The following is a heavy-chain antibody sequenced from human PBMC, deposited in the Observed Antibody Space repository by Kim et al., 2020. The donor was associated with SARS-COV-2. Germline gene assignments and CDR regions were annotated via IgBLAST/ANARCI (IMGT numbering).Heavy chain of an antibody. CDR3: ARRGSDYYDSSGYYCY. CDR2: ISAYNGNT. D-gene: IGHD3-22*01. CDR1: GYTFTSYG. J-gene: IGHJ4*02. V-gene: IGHV1-18*01. Sequence: ASVKVSCKASGYTFTSYGISWVRQAPGQGLEWMGWISAYNGNTNYAQKLQGRVTMTTDTSTSTAYMELRSLRSDDTAVYYCARRGSDYYDSSGYYCYWGQGTLVTVSS.